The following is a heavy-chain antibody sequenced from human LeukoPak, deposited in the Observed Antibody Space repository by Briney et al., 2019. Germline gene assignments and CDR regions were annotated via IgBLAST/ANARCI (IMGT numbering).Heavy chain of an antibody. Sequence: SETLSLTCTVSGGSISSSSYSWGWIRQPPGKGLEWIGSIYYSGSTFYNPSLKSRVTISVDTSKNQFSLKLSSVTAADTAVYYYARQGSGRSSDYWGQGTLVTVSS. J-gene: IGHJ4*02. CDR1: GGSISSSSYS. V-gene: IGHV4-39*01. CDR3: ARQGSGRSSDY. CDR2: IYYSGST. D-gene: IGHD1-26*01.